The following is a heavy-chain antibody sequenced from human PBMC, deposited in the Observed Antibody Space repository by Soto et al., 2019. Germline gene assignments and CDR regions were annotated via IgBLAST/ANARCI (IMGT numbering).Heavy chain of an antibody. CDR2: ISGRGLST. CDR1: GFTFSSYA. V-gene: IGHV3-23*01. Sequence: GGSLRLTCAASGFTFSSYARSWVRQVPGKGLEWVASISGRGLSTFYADSVKGRFTISSDNSKNTLFLQMAMLTADEAVVSYFAIKQHIALLGILYNYYDPWGPGTLVTVSS. CDR3: AIKQHIALLGILYNYYDP. D-gene: IGHD3-3*01. J-gene: IGHJ5*02.